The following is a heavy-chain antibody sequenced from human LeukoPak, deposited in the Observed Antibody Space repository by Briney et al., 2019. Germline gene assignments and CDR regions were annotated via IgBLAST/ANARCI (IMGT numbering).Heavy chain of an antibody. J-gene: IGHJ6*02. CDR2: ISWNSGSI. V-gene: IGHV3-9*01. Sequence: PGRSLRLPCAASGFTFDDYAMHWVRQAPGKGLEWVSGISWNSGSIGYADSVKGRFTISRDNAKNSLYLQMNSLRAEDTALYYCAKENYYATSGMDVWGQGTTVTVSS. CDR1: GFTFDDYA. CDR3: AKENYYATSGMDV. D-gene: IGHD3-10*01.